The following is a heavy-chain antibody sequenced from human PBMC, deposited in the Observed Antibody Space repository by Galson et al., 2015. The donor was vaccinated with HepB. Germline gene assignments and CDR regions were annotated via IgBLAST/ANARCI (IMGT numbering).Heavy chain of an antibody. CDR1: GFTFSDYY. V-gene: IGHV3-11*03. Sequence: SLRLSCAASGFTFSDYYMSWIRQAPGKGLEWVSYISSSSSYTNYADSVKGRFTISRDNAKNSLYLQMNSLRAEDTAVYYCAGRGYSGYDPFDYWGQGTLVTVSS. J-gene: IGHJ4*02. CDR2: ISSSSSYT. CDR3: AGRGYSGYDPFDY. D-gene: IGHD5-12*01.